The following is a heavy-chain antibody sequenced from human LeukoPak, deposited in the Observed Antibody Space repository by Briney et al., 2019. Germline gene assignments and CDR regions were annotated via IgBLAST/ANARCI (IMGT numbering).Heavy chain of an antibody. D-gene: IGHD6-13*01. CDR1: GFTFSSYG. Sequence: GGSLRLSCAASGFTFSSYGMHWVRQAPGKGLQWVAVITYDGSDKYYADSVKGRFTISRDNSKNTLYLQMNSLRAEDTAVYYCAKDRDIAAAGYYFDYWGQGTLVTVSS. J-gene: IGHJ4*02. CDR3: AKDRDIAAAGYYFDY. CDR2: ITYDGSDK. V-gene: IGHV3-30*18.